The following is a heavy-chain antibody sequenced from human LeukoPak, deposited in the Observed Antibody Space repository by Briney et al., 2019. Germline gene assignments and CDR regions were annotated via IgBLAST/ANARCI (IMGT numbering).Heavy chain of an antibody. V-gene: IGHV1-24*01. Sequence: GASVKVSCKVSGYTFTDYYMHWVRQAPGKGLEWMGGFDPEDGETIYAQKFQGRVTMTEDTSTDTAYMELSSLRSEDTAVYYCVFLGATDEAGVDYWGQGTQVTVSS. CDR2: FDPEDGET. J-gene: IGHJ4*02. CDR3: VFLGATDEAGVDY. D-gene: IGHD1-26*01. CDR1: GYTFTDYY.